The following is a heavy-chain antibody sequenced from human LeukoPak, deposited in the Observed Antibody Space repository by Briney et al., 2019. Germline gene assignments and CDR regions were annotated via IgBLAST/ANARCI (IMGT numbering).Heavy chain of an antibody. CDR2: IYYSGST. V-gene: IGHV4-59*01. CDR1: GGSISSYY. J-gene: IGHJ4*02. CDR3: ARGGEYFDWLLPNPKYYFDY. D-gene: IGHD3-9*01. Sequence: SETLSLTCTVSGGSISSYYWSWLRQPPGKGLEWIGYIYYSGSTNYNPSLKSRVTISVDTSKNQFSLKLSSVTAADTAVYYCARGGEYFDWLLPNPKYYFDYWGQGTLVTVSS.